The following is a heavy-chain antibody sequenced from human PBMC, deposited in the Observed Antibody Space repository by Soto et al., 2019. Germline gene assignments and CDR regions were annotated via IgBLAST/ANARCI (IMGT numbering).Heavy chain of an antibody. D-gene: IGHD3-22*01. V-gene: IGHV1-69*13. J-gene: IGHJ4*02. CDR3: ARDPRPYYYDSSGYYYLVY. Sequence: SVKVSCKASGGTFSGYAISWVRQAPGQGLEWMGGIIPIFGTANYAQKFQGRVTITADESTSTAYMELSSLRSEDTAMYYCARDPRPYYYDSSGYYYLVYWGQGTLVTVS. CDR1: GGTFSGYA. CDR2: IIPIFGTA.